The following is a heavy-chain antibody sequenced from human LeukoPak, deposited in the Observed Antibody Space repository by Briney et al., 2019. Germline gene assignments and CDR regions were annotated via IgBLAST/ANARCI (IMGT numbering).Heavy chain of an antibody. CDR3: ARGEGVTTWFDP. D-gene: IGHD4-17*01. CDR1: GDSPRSYY. V-gene: IGHV4-59*08. J-gene: IGHJ5*02. CDR2: IYYTGAT. Sequence: SETLSLTCSVSGDSPRSYYWSWIRQSPGKGLEWIGYIYYTGATEYNPSLKSRVTISIDTSKNRFSLKLSSVTAADTAVYYCARGEGVTTWFDPWGQGTLVTVSS.